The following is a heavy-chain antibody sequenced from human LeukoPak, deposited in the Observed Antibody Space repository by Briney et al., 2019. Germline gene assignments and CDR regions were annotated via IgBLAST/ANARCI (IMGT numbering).Heavy chain of an antibody. D-gene: IGHD4-17*01. Sequence: GGSLRLSFAPLGFTVSSNYMIWVRQAQGRGLEWVSVIYSGGDTYYADSVKGRLTISRDNSKNTVYLQVNSLRAEDTAVYYCARRSTVTRDVDIWGQGTMVTVSS. V-gene: IGHV3-66*04. CDR2: IYSGGDT. CDR1: GFTVSSNY. CDR3: ARRSTVTRDVDI. J-gene: IGHJ3*02.